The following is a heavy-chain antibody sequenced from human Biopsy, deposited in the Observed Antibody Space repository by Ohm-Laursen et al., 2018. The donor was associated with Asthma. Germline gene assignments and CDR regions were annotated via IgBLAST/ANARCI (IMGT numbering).Heavy chain of an antibody. Sequence: SLRLSCAASGFSVSTKYMSWVRQAPGKGLEWVSLIYSGDNTYYADSVKGRFTISRDHSKLHLQMNNLRAEDTAVYHCARISRLGYNSLVYGMDVWGQGTTVTVSS. V-gene: IGHV3-53*01. CDR3: ARISRLGYNSLVYGMDV. CDR2: IYSGDNT. J-gene: IGHJ6*02. D-gene: IGHD5-24*01. CDR1: GFSVSTKY.